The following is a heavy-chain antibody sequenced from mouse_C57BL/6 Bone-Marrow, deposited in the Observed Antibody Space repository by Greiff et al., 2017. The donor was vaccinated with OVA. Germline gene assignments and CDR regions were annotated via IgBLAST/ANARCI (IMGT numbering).Heavy chain of an antibody. D-gene: IGHD2-3*01. CDR2: IDPSDSYT. Sequence: VQLQQPGAELVMPGASVKLSCKASGYTFTSYWMHWVKQRPGQGLEWIGEIDPSDSYTNYNQKFKGKSTLTVDKSSSTAYMQLSSLTSEDSAVYYCARDGYSDFDYWGQGATLTVSS. CDR1: GYTFTSYW. V-gene: IGHV1-69*01. J-gene: IGHJ2*01. CDR3: ARDGYSDFDY.